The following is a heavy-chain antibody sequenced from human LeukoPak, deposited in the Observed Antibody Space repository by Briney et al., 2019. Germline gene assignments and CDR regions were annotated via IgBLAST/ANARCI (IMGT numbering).Heavy chain of an antibody. V-gene: IGHV3-49*04. J-gene: IGHJ4*02. Sequence: PGRSLRLSCTTSGFIFGDYAMSWVRQAPGKGLEWVTFIRTKANGGTAEYAASVKGRFTISRDDSNSIAYLQMNSLNTEDTAVYYCTRDVNFVMVTGPFDYWGQGTLVTVSS. CDR1: GFIFGDYA. CDR3: TRDVNFVMVTGPFDY. D-gene: IGHD2-21*02. CDR2: IRTKANGGTA.